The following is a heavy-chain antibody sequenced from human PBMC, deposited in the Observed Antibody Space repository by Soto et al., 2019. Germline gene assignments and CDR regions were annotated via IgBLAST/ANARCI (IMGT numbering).Heavy chain of an antibody. CDR3: ARIPVDTSMIYWLDP. CDR2: IYYSGNT. D-gene: IGHD5-18*01. Sequence: SETLSVTCTVSGGSVSSGDYYWSWIRQPPGKGLEWIGYIYYSGNTNYNPSLKSRVIISVDTSKNQFSLKLTSVTAADTAVYYCARIPVDTSMIYWLDPWGQGTLVPVSS. CDR1: GGSVSSGDYY. V-gene: IGHV4-61*08. J-gene: IGHJ5*02.